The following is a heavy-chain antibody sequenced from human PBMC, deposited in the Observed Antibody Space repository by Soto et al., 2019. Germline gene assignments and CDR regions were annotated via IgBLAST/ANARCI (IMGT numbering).Heavy chain of an antibody. J-gene: IGHJ4*02. Sequence: SVKGSCKASGYNLTSYDINWVRQATGQGLEWMGWMNPNSGNTGYAQKFQGRVTMTRNTSISTAYMELSSLRSEDTAVYYCARGAAAAATAFDYWGQGTLVTVSS. CDR2: MNPNSGNT. CDR1: GYNLTSYD. D-gene: IGHD6-13*01. CDR3: ARGAAAAATAFDY. V-gene: IGHV1-8*01.